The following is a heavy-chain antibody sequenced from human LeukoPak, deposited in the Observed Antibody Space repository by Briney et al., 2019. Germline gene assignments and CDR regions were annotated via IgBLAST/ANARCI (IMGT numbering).Heavy chain of an antibody. D-gene: IGHD4-23*01. V-gene: IGHV3-43D*04. J-gene: IGHJ6*03. CDR1: GFTFDDYA. CDR2: ISWDGGST. Sequence: GGSLRLSCAASGFTFDDYAMHWVRQAPGKGLEWVSLISWDGGSTYYADSVKGRFTISRDNSKNSLYQQMNSLRAEDTALYYCAKDEAPRWYYYYMDVWGKGTTVTVSS. CDR3: AKDEAPRWYYYYMDV.